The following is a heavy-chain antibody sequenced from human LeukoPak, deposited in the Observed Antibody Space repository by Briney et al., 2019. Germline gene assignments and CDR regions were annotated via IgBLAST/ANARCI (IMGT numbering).Heavy chain of an antibody. CDR1: GFTFSSFN. J-gene: IGHJ5*02. CDR3: ANASSGGSCYL. V-gene: IGHV3-21*01. CDR2: ISSSSDYI. D-gene: IGHD2-15*01. Sequence: GGSLRLSCATSGFTFSSFNMNWVRQAPGKGLEWVSPISSSSDYISYADSVKGRFTISRDNAKNSLYLQMNSLRAEDTAVYYCANASSGGSCYLWGQGTLVTVSS.